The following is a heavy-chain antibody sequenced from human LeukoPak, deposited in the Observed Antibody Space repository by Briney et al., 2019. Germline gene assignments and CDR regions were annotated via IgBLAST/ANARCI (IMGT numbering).Heavy chain of an antibody. Sequence: PGGSLRLSCVGSGFTFRSHAMSWVRQAPGKGLEWVANIKQDGSEKYYVDSVKGRFTISRDNARNSLYLQMDSLRAEDTAVYYCARGMGASIWGQGTMVTVSS. CDR3: ARGMGASI. CDR1: GFTFRSHA. J-gene: IGHJ3*02. D-gene: IGHD1-26*01. V-gene: IGHV3-7*01. CDR2: IKQDGSEK.